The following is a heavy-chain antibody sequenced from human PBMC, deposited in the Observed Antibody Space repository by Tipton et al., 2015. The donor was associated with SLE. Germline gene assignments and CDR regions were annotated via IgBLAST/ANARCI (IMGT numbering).Heavy chain of an antibody. CDR2: INPSGGSA. CDR1: GYTFTSYY. V-gene: IGHV1-46*01. Sequence: QLVQSGAEVKKPGASVKVSCKASGYTFTSYYMHWVRQAPGQGLEWMGIINPSGGSASYAQKFQGRVPMTRVTSTSTVYMRRSSLGSDDSAVYYCARDARGDYYYYSYMDVWGKGTTVTISS. J-gene: IGHJ6*03. CDR3: ARDARGDYYYYSYMDV.